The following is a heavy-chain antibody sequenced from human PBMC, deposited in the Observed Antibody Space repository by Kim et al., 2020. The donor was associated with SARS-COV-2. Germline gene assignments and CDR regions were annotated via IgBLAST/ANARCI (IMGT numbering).Heavy chain of an antibody. J-gene: IGHJ5*02. CDR3: ARDPMVRGVITNNWFDP. CDR2: INPSGGST. CDR1: GYTFTSYY. Sequence: ASVKVSCKASGYTFTSYYMHWVRQAPGQGLEWMGIINPSGGSTSYAQKFQGRVTMTRDTSTSTVYMELSSLRSEDTAVYYCARDPMVRGVITNNWFDPWSQGTLVTVSS. D-gene: IGHD3-10*01. V-gene: IGHV1-46*01.